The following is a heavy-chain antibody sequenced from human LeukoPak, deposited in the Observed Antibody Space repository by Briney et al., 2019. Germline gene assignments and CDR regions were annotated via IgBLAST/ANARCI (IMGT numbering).Heavy chain of an antibody. J-gene: IGHJ4*02. CDR1: GGTFSSYA. V-gene: IGHV1-69*04. Sequence: ASMKVSCKASGGTFSSYAISWVRQAPGQGLEWMGRIIPIFGIANYAQKFQGRVTIAADKSTSTAYMELSSLRSEDTAVYYCARDSDSSGYYYDYWGQGTLVTVSS. D-gene: IGHD3-22*01. CDR3: ARDSDSSGYYYDY. CDR2: IIPIFGIA.